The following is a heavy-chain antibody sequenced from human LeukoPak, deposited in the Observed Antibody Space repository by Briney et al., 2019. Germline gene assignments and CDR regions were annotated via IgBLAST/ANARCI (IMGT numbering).Heavy chain of an antibody. CDR2: IASDGSHT. V-gene: IGHV3-30-3*01. J-gene: IGHJ3*02. Sequence: GRSLRFSCAASGFTFSTYFMHRVRQAPGKGLEWVADIASDGSHTFYVESVKGRFTISRDNSKNTLYLQMNSLRAEDTAVYFCARERQDTILHSGAFDIWGQGTMVTISS. CDR1: GFTFSTYF. CDR3: ARERQDTILHSGAFDI. D-gene: IGHD2-21*01.